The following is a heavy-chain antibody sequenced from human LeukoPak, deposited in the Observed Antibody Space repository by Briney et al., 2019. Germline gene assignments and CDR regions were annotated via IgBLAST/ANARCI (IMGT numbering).Heavy chain of an antibody. CDR2: ISYDGSNK. CDR3: AKGGPYSSSSIDY. CDR1: GFTFSSYS. D-gene: IGHD6-6*01. J-gene: IGHJ4*02. Sequence: GGSLRLSCAASGFTFSSYSMHWVRQAPGKGLEWVAVISYDGSNKYYADSVKGRFTISRDNSKNTLYLQMNSLRAEDTAVYYCAKGGPYSSSSIDYWGQGTLVTVFS. V-gene: IGHV3-30*18.